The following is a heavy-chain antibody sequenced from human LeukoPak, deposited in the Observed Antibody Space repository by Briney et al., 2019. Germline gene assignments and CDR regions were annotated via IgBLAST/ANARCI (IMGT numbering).Heavy chain of an antibody. CDR1: GYTYNRYW. D-gene: IGHD5-24*01. CDR3: ATRDGYNLLS. J-gene: IGHJ4*02. V-gene: IGHV5-51*01. CDR2: IYPIESKT. Sequence: GESLKISCKGSGYTYNRYWSGWVRQMPGKGLEWIGIIYPIESKTKYSQSFEGQVTISADKSINTAYLQWTSLKASDTAMYFCATRDGYNLLSWGQGTLVTVSS.